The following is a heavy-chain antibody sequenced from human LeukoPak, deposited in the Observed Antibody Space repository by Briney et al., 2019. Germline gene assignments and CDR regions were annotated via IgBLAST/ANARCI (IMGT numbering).Heavy chain of an antibody. J-gene: IGHJ4*02. D-gene: IGHD2-15*01. V-gene: IGHV3-66*01. CDR1: GFTVSSNY. Sequence: PGGSLRLSCAASGFTVSSNYMSWVRQAPGKGLEWVSVIYSGGSTYYADSVKGRFTISRDNSKNTLYLQMNSLRAEDTAVYYCAKIPRVSSIVVVVAATYDYWGQGTLVTVSS. CDR2: IYSGGST. CDR3: AKIPRVSSIVVVVAATYDY.